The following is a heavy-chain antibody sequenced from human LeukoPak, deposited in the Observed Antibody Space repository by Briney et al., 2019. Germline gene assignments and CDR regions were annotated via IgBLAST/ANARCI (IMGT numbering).Heavy chain of an antibody. CDR3: AKGSSGYDFDY. CDR1: GFTFSSYS. D-gene: IGHD5-12*01. V-gene: IGHV3-21*04. J-gene: IGHJ4*02. Sequence: GGSLRLSCAASGFTFSSYSMNWVRQAPGKGLEWVSSISSSSSYIYYADSVKGRFTISRDNSKNTLYLQMNSLRAEDTAVYYCAKGSSGYDFDYWGQGTLVTVSS. CDR2: ISSSSSYI.